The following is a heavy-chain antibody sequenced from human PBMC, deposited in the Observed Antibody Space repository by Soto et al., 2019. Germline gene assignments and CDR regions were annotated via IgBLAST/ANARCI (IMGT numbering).Heavy chain of an antibody. CDR1: GFTFSTYA. V-gene: IGHV3-23*01. J-gene: IGHJ5*02. CDR2: VSASGLNT. Sequence: GGSLRLSCAASGFTFSTYAMAWVRQAPGKGLEWVSGVSASGLNTDYADPVKGRFYISRDNSKNTVSLHMNSLRAEDTAIYYCAKDLRVVGSIAINVPWGQGTLVTVSS. CDR3: AKDLRVVGSIAINVP. D-gene: IGHD2-2*01.